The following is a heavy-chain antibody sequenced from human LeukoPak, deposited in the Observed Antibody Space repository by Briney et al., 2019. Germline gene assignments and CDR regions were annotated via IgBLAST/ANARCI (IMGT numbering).Heavy chain of an antibody. D-gene: IGHD4-17*01. V-gene: IGHV4-59*11. CDR2: ISYIGST. Sequence: SETLSLTCTVSGDSMNSHYWRWIRQPPGKGLEWIGYISYIGSTNYNPSLKSRVTISVDTSKNQFTLKLSSVTAVDTAVYYCARDPTTVTKGLDIWGKGTMVTVSS. CDR1: GDSMNSHY. CDR3: ARDPTTVTKGLDI. J-gene: IGHJ3*02.